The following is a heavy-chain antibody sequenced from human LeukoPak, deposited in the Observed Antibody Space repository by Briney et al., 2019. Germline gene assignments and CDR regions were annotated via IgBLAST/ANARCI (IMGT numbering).Heavy chain of an antibody. CDR2: IKQDGSVK. D-gene: IGHD3-10*01. V-gene: IGHV3-7*04. CDR3: ARDEGNWFDP. J-gene: IGHJ5*02. Sequence: GGSLRLSCAASGFTFSSYWMSWVRQAPGKGLEWVANIKQDGSVKYYVDSVKGRFTISRDNAKDSLFLQMNSLRAEDTAVYHCARDEGNWFDPWGQGTLVTVSS. CDR1: GFTFSSYW.